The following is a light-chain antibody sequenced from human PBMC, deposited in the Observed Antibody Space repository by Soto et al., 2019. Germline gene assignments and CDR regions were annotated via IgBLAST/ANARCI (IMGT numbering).Light chain of an antibody. CDR1: HDISNY. J-gene: IGKJ4*01. V-gene: IGKV1-33*01. CDR3: QQYDNLPLT. CDR2: DAS. Sequence: DIQMTQYPSSLSASVGDRVTITWQASHDISNYLNWYQQKPGKAPKLLIYDASNLETGVPSRFSGSGSGTDFTFTISSLQPEDIATYYCQQYDNLPLTLGGGTKVDIK.